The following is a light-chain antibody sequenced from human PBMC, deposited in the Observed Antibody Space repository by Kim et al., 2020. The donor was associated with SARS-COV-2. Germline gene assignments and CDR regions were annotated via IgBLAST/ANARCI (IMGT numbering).Light chain of an antibody. J-gene: IGLJ2*01. CDR2: GKN. CDR3: STRDSSGNHPVV. CDR1: SRRSYY. V-gene: IGLV3-19*01. Sequence: FGQQVRMSSQGGSRRSYYAGWYQQKPGQDPVIVVYGKNNRPSGVPDRFSGSSTGNTAALTTTGAEEEDEADYYCSTRDSSGNHPVVFGGGTQLTVL.